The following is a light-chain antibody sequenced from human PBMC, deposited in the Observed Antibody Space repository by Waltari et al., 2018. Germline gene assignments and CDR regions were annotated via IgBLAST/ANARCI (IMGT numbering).Light chain of an antibody. J-gene: IGKJ1*01. CDR3: QQYSSWT. V-gene: IGKV4-1*01. CDR2: WAS. Sequence: DIVLTQSPESLAVSLGERATINCKSSQSLFYTSNHKTYLAWFQQKPGQPPRLLIFWASTRESGVPDRFSASGSGTDFALTISSLQAEDVAVYYCQQYSSWTFGQGTRVDIK. CDR1: QSLFYTSNHKTY.